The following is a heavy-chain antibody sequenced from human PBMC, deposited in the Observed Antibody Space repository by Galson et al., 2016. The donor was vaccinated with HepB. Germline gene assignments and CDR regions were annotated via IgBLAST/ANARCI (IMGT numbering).Heavy chain of an antibody. J-gene: IGHJ4*02. CDR1: GYIFTNYW. Sequence: QSGAEVKKPGESLKISCKGSGYIFTNYWIGWVRQMPGKGLEWMGIIYSGDSDTRYSPSFQGQVTMSVDKSINTAYLQWSSLKASDTALYYCARHGCSGSNCRPRRAFFDYWGQGTLVTVSS. CDR3: ARHGCSGSNCRPRRAFFDY. D-gene: IGHD2-15*01. V-gene: IGHV5-51*01. CDR2: IYSGDSDT.